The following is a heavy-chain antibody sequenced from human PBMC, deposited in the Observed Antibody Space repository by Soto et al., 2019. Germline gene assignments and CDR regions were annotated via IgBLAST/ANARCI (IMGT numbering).Heavy chain of an antibody. Sequence: SETLSLTCAVYGGSFSGYYWSWIRQPPGKGLEWIGEINHSGSTNYNPSLKSRVTISVDTSKNQFSLKLSSVTAADTAVYYCARFNWKYYYYYMDVWGKGTTVTVSS. D-gene: IGHD1-1*01. J-gene: IGHJ6*03. CDR2: INHSGST. V-gene: IGHV4-34*01. CDR1: GGSFSGYY. CDR3: ARFNWKYYYYYMDV.